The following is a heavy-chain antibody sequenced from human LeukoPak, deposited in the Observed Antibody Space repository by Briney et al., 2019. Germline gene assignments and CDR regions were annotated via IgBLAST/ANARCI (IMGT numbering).Heavy chain of an antibody. V-gene: IGHV3-23*01. CDR2: ISGSGGST. J-gene: IGHJ4*02. CDR3: ARHGGWNEYYFDC. CDR1: GFTFSSYA. Sequence: GGSLRLSCAASGFTFSSYAMSWVRQAPGKGLEWVSAISGSGGSTYYADSVKGRFTISRDNAENSLYLQMNSLRAEDTAVYYCARHGGWNEYYFDCWGQGTLVTVSS. D-gene: IGHD1-1*01.